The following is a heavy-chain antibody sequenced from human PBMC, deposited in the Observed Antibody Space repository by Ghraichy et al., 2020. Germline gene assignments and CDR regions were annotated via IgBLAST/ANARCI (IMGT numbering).Heavy chain of an antibody. V-gene: IGHV3-66*01. Sequence: GGSLRLSCAASGFTVSSNYMSWVRQAPGKGLEWVSVIYSGGSTYYADSVKGRFTISRDNSKNTLYLQMNSLRAEDTAVYYCARDTEFVDGSGSWSYGMDVWGQGTTVTVSS. CDR1: GFTVSSNY. D-gene: IGHD3-10*01. CDR2: IYSGGST. CDR3: ARDTEFVDGSGSWSYGMDV. J-gene: IGHJ6*02.